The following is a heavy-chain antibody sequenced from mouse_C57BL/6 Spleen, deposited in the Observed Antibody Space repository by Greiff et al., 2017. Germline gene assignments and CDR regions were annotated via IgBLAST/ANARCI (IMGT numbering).Heavy chain of an antibody. D-gene: IGHD1-1*01. J-gene: IGHJ4*01. CDR2: IWSGGST. V-gene: IGHV2-4*01. Sequence: QVQLKQSGPGLVQPSQSLSITCTASGFSLTSYGVHWVRQPPGQGLEWLGVIWSGGSTDYNAAFISRLSISKDNSKSQVFFKMNSLQADDTAIYYCAKNVGYDGSSYAMDYWGQGTSVTVSS. CDR3: AKNVGYDGSSYAMDY. CDR1: GFSLTSYG.